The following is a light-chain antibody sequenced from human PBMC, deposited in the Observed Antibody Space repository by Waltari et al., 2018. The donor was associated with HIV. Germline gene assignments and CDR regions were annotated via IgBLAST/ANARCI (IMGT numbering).Light chain of an antibody. CDR3: MQALQTPPT. J-gene: IGKJ2*01. CDR2: LGS. Sequence: DIVMTQSTLSLPVTPGEAASISCRASQSLMHRSGYHYLDWYLQKPGQSPQLLIYLGSNRASGVPDRFSGSGSGTDFTLKISRVEAEDVGVYYCMQALQTPPTFGQGTKLEIK. V-gene: IGKV2-28*01. CDR1: QSLMHRSGYHY.